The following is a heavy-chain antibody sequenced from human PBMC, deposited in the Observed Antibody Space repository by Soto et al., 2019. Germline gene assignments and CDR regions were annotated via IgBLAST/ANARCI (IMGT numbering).Heavy chain of an antibody. J-gene: IGHJ6*03. CDR2: IYYSGST. Sequence: PSETLSLTCTVSGGSISSYYWSWIRQPPGKGLEWIGYIYYSGSTNYNPSLKSRVTISVDTSKNQFSLKLSSVTAADTAVYYCARYYDFWSGYVYYMDVWGKGTTVTVSS. CDR1: GGSISSYY. V-gene: IGHV4-59*08. CDR3: ARYYDFWSGYVYYMDV. D-gene: IGHD3-3*01.